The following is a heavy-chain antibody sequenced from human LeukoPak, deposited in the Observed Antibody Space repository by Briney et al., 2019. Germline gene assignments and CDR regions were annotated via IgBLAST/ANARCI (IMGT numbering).Heavy chain of an antibody. V-gene: IGHV3-7*05. CDR1: GFTFSRYW. J-gene: IGHJ4*02. D-gene: IGHD1-26*01. CDR2: IKQDGSEK. Sequence: GGSLTLSCAASGFTFSRYWMTWVRQAPGKGLEWVDNIKQDGSEKYYVDSVKGRFTISRDNTKNSLSLQMNSLRAEDTAAYYCARIFLGSTTLPDYWGQGTLVTVSS. CDR3: ARIFLGSTTLPDY.